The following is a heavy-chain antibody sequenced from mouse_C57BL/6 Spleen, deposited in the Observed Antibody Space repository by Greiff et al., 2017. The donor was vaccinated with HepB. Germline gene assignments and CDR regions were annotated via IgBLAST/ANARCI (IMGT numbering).Heavy chain of an antibody. J-gene: IGHJ4*01. D-gene: IGHD2-5*01. Sequence: VQGVESGPGLVAPSQSLSITCTVSGFSLTSYGVDWVRQPPGKGLEWVGIIWGGGSTNYNSALMSRLSISKDNSKSQVFLKMNSLQTDDTAMYYCALNSNPLFYAMDYWGQGTSVTVSS. CDR1: GFSLTSYG. V-gene: IGHV2-9*01. CDR3: ALNSNPLFYAMDY. CDR2: IWGGGST.